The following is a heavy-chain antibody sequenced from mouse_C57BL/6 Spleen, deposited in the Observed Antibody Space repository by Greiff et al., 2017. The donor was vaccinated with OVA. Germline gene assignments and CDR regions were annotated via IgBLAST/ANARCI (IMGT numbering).Heavy chain of an antibody. J-gene: IGHJ3*01. D-gene: IGHD3-3*01. V-gene: IGHV1-53*01. Sequence: VQLQQPGTELVKPGASVKLSCKASGYTFTSYWMHWVKQRPGQGLEWIGNINPSNGGTNYNEKFKSKATLTVDKSSSTAYMQLSSLTSEDSAVDYCARSGAGAAWFAYWGQGTLVTVSA. CDR1: GYTFTSYW. CDR3: ARSGAGAAWFAY. CDR2: INPSNGGT.